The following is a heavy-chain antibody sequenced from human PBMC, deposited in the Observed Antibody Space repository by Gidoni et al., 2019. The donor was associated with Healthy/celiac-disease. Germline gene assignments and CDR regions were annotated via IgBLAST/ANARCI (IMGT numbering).Heavy chain of an antibody. D-gene: IGHD4-17*01. V-gene: IGHV1-18*01. J-gene: IGHJ3*02. CDR2: ISAYNGNT. Sequence: GAEVKKPGASVKVSCKASGYTFTSYGISWVRQAPGQGLEWMGWISAYNGNTNYAQKPQGRVTMTTDTSTSTAYTELRSLRSDDTAVYYCARDYGGNTDAFDIWGQGTMVTVSS. CDR3: ARDYGGNTDAFDI. CDR1: GYTFTSYG.